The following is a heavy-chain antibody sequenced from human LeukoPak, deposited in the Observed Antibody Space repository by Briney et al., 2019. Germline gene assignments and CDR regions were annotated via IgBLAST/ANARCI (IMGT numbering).Heavy chain of an antibody. D-gene: IGHD3-10*01. Sequence: PGGSLRLSGAASGFTFSSYWMSWVRQAPGKGLEWVANIKQDGSEKYYVDSVKGRFTISRDNAKNSLYLQMNSLRAEDTAVYYCARAHSPLLWFGELFPYYFDYWGQGTLVTVSS. CDR2: IKQDGSEK. J-gene: IGHJ4*02. CDR1: GFTFSSYW. CDR3: ARAHSPLLWFGELFPYYFDY. V-gene: IGHV3-7*01.